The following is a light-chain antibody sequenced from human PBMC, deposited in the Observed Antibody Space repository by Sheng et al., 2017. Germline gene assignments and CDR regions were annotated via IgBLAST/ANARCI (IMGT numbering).Light chain of an antibody. V-gene: IGLV1-40*01. J-gene: IGLJ2*01. CDR3: QSYDTTLSAVV. CDR1: SSNIGAAYD. CDR2: GHS. Sequence: QSVLTQPPSVSGAPGQRVTISCTGSSSNIGAAYDVHWYQQLPGTAPKLLIYGHSNRPSGVPDRFSGSQVWHVRLPGIAGLQAEDEADYYCQSYDTTLSAVVFGGGTKLTVL.